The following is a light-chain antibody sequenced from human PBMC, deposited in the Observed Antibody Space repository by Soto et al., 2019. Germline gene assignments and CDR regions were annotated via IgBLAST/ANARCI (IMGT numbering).Light chain of an antibody. CDR3: QQYNNYPRT. CDR2: DAS. V-gene: IGKV1-5*01. CDR1: ESIRTW. J-gene: IGKJ1*01. Sequence: DIQMTQSPSTLFASIGDRVTITCRASESIRTWLAWYQHKPGKAPKFLIYDASSLESGVPSRFSGSGSGTEFTLTISNLQPDDFATYFCQQYNNYPRTFGQGTKVEIK.